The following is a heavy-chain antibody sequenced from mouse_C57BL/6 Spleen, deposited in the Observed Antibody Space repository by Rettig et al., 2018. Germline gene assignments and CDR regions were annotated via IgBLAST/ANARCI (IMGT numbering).Heavy chain of an antibody. CDR1: GYTFTDYY. J-gene: IGHJ2*01. Sequence: EVQLQQSGPELVKPGTSVKISCKASGYTFTDYYMNWVKQSHGKSLEWIGDINPNNGGTNYNQKFKGKATLTVDKSSSTAYMELRSLTSEDSAVYYCARRDMYDYDALYYFDYWGQGTTLT. V-gene: IGHV1-26*01. CDR3: ARRDMYDYDALYYFDY. CDR2: INPNNGGT. D-gene: IGHD2-4*01.